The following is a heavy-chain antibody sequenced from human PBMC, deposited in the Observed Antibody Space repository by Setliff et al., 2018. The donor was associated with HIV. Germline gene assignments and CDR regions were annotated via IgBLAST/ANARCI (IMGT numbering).Heavy chain of an antibody. Sequence: GESLKISCGASGFTFSSYEMHWVRQVTGKGLEWVSAIGTAGDTYYPGSVKGRFIISRENAKNSMYLQMNSLRAGDTAVYYCVREAHDSNNMGAFDIWGQGTMVTVSS. V-gene: IGHV3-13*01. CDR3: VREAHDSNNMGAFDI. CDR2: IGTAGDT. D-gene: IGHD3-22*01. J-gene: IGHJ3*02. CDR1: GFTFSSYE.